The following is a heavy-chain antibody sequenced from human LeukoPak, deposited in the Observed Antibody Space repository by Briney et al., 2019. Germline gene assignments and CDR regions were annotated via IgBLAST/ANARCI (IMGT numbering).Heavy chain of an antibody. CDR1: GDSMKSSY. CDR2: IYYSGDI. CDR3: VKTAGRDGGS. J-gene: IGHJ5*02. V-gene: IGHV4-59*01. D-gene: IGHD5-24*01. Sequence: SETLSLTCTVSGDSMKSSYWSWMRQPPGKGLEWIGYIYYSGDINYNPSLRGRVTISLDTSKNQFSLRLSPVTAADTAMYYCVKTAGRDGGSWGQGTLVTVSS.